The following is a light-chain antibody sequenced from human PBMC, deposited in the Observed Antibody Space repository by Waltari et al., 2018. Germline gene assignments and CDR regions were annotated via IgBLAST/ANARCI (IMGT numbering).Light chain of an antibody. CDR2: WAS. CDR1: QTVVYSSNNRYS. J-gene: IGKJ4*01. CDR3: QQFYSSPLT. Sequence: DIVMTQSPDSLAVSLGERATINCKSSQTVVYSSNNRYSVAWFQQKPGQPPKLLIYWASTRESGVPDRFSGSGSGTDFTLTISSLQAEDVAVYYCQQFYSSPLTFGGGTKVEIK. V-gene: IGKV4-1*01.